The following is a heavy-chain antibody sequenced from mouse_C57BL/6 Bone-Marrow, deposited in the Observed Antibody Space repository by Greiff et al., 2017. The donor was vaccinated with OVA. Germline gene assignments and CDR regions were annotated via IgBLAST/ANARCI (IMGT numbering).Heavy chain of an antibody. CDR3: AREVTTRRHFDY. V-gene: IGHV1-52*01. Sequence: QVQLQQPGAELVRPGSSVKLSCKASGYTFTSYWMHWVKQRPIQGLEWIGNIYPSDSETHYNQKFKDKATLTADKSSSTAYMQLRSLTSEDSAVYYCAREVTTRRHFDYWGQGTTLTVSS. D-gene: IGHD2-3*01. J-gene: IGHJ2*01. CDR2: IYPSDSET. CDR1: GYTFTSYW.